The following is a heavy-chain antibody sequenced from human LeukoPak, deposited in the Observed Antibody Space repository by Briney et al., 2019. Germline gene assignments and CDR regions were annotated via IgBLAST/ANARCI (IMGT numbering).Heavy chain of an antibody. CDR1: GFTFSSYE. Sequence: GGSLRLSCAASGFTFSSYEMNWVRQAPGKGLEWVSYISSSGSTIYYADSVKGRFTISRDNAKNSLYLQMNSLRAEDTAVYYCARACRLVTVDAFDIWGQGTMVTVSS. CDR2: ISSSGSTI. V-gene: IGHV3-48*03. CDR3: ARACRLVTVDAFDI. J-gene: IGHJ3*02. D-gene: IGHD6-19*01.